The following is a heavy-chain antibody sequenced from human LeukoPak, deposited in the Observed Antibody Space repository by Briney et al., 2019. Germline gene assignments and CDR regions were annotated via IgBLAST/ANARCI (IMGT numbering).Heavy chain of an antibody. CDR1: GGSISSYY. J-gene: IGHJ4*02. V-gene: IGHV4-4*07. Sequence: PETLSLTCTVSGGSISSYYWSWIRQPAGKGLEWIGRIYTSGSTNYNPSLKSRVTMSVDTSKNQFSLKLSSVTAADTAVYYCARDDCSGGSCPFDYWGQGTLVTVSS. CDR2: IYTSGST. D-gene: IGHD2-15*01. CDR3: ARDDCSGGSCPFDY.